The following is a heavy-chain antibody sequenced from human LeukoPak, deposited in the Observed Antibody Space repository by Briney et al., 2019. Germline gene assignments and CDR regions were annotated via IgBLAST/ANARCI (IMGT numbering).Heavy chain of an antibody. Sequence: ASVKVSCKASGGTFSSYAISWVRQAPGQGLEWMGIINPSGGSTSYAQKFQGRVTMTRDTSTSTVYMELSSLRSEDTAVYYCARDRRGVAGFDYWGQGTLVTVSS. J-gene: IGHJ4*02. D-gene: IGHD6-19*01. V-gene: IGHV1-46*01. CDR2: INPSGGST. CDR3: ARDRRGVAGFDY. CDR1: GGTFSSYA.